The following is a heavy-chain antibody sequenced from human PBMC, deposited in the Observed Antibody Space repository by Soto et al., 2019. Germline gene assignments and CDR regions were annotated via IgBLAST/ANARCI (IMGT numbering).Heavy chain of an antibody. CDR3: ARDRQVTTTGLYYYGMDV. D-gene: IGHD1-1*01. CDR1: GFTFSSCG. Sequence: XGSLRLSCAASGFTFSSCGMHWVRQAPGKGLEWVAVILYDGSNKYYADSVKGRFTFSRDNSKNTLYLQMNSLRAEDTAVYYCARDRQVTTTGLYYYGMDVWGQGTTVTVSS. J-gene: IGHJ6*02. V-gene: IGHV3-33*01. CDR2: ILYDGSNK.